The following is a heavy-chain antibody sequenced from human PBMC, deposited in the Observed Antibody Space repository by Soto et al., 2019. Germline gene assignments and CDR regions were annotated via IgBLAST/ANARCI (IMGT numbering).Heavy chain of an antibody. Sequence: PGGSLRLSCAASGFTFSNYWMNWVRQAPGKGLEWVANIKHDGSEKYYVDSVKGRFTISRDNSKNTLYLQMNSLRAEDTAVYYCARDFYYGSGSPSFDYWGQGTLVTVSS. D-gene: IGHD3-10*01. J-gene: IGHJ4*02. CDR2: IKHDGSEK. CDR3: ARDFYYGSGSPSFDY. V-gene: IGHV3-7*01. CDR1: GFTFSNYW.